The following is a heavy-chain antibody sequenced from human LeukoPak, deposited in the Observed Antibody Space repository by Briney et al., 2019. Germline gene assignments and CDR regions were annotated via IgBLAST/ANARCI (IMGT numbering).Heavy chain of an antibody. CDR1: GGSFSGYY. J-gene: IGHJ4*02. CDR3: ARIGYSNRINFDY. V-gene: IGHV4-34*01. D-gene: IGHD4-11*01. Sequence: SETLSLTCAVYGGSFSGYYWSWIRQPPGKGLEWIGEINHSGSTNSNPSLKSRVTISVDTSKNQFSLKLSSVTAADTAVYYCARIGYSNRINFDYWGQGTLVTVSS. CDR2: INHSGST.